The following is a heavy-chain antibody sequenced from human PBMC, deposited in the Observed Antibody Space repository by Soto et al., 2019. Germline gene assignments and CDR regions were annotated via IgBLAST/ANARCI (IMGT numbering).Heavy chain of an antibody. CDR1: GYTFTSYD. V-gene: IGHV1-8*01. J-gene: IGHJ4*02. CDR2: LNPNTGSS. D-gene: IGHD1-1*01. Sequence: QVQLVQSGAEVRKPGASVKVSCEASGYTFTSYDIYWVRQATGQGLEWMGWLNPNTGSSGYAQKFQGRITVTSDTSRNTVHMELSSLRSEDTAVYYCARRAETNGWNGFGADKYYFDFWGQGTLVTVSS. CDR3: ARRAETNGWNGFGADKYYFDF.